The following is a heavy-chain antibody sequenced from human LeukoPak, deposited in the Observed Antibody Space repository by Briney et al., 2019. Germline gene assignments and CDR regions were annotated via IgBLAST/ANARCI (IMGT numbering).Heavy chain of an antibody. CDR1: GDSVSSNSAA. Sequence: SQTLSLTCAISGDSVSSNSAAWNWIRQSPSRGLEWLGRTYYRSKWYNDYAVSVKSRITINPDTSKNQFSLQLNPVTPEDTAVYYCARDSKDSEQWLNSFVYWGQGTLVTVSS. D-gene: IGHD6-19*01. CDR3: ARDSKDSEQWLNSFVY. J-gene: IGHJ4*02. V-gene: IGHV6-1*01. CDR2: TYYRSKWYN.